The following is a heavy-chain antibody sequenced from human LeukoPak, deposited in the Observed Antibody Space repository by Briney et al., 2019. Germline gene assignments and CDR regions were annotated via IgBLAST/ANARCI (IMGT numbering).Heavy chain of an antibody. CDR3: ARDEFHVDSSGYYPLFDY. Sequence: GALRLSCAASGFTVSSNYMSWVRQAPGKGLEWVSAIYSGGSTYYADSVKGRFTISRDNSKNTLYLQMNSLRAEDTAVYYCARDEFHVDSSGYYPLFDYWGQGTLVTVSS. CDR2: IYSGGST. J-gene: IGHJ4*02. D-gene: IGHD3-22*01. CDR1: GFTVSSNY. V-gene: IGHV3-53*05.